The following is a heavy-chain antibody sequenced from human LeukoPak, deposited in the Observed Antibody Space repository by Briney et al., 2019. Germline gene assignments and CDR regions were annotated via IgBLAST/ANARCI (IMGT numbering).Heavy chain of an antibody. CDR2: INPNSGGT. CDR1: GYTFTGYY. J-gene: IGHJ5*02. D-gene: IGHD4-17*01. V-gene: IGHV1-2*06. Sequence: ASVKVSCKTSGYTFTGYYMHWVRQAPGQGLEWMGRINPNSGGTNYAQKFQGSVTMTRDMSTSTVYMELSSLRSEDTAVYYCARRGLRGPYNWFDPWGQGTLVTVSS. CDR3: ARRGLRGPYNWFDP.